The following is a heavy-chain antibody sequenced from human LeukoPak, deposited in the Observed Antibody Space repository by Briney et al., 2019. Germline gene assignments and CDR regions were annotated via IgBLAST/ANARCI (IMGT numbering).Heavy chain of an antibody. V-gene: IGHV3-33*01. CDR2: ISHDGGGA. CDR1: GFTFSTYG. D-gene: IGHD6-19*01. Sequence: PGGSPRLSCAASGFTFSTYGMHWVRQAPGKGLEWVAVISHDGGGADYADAMKGRVTVSRENSKNTLYLQLNNLRPEDTAVYTCARDHRTSGWGDWYLDLWGRGTLVTVSS. CDR3: ARDHRTSGWGDWYLDL. J-gene: IGHJ2*01.